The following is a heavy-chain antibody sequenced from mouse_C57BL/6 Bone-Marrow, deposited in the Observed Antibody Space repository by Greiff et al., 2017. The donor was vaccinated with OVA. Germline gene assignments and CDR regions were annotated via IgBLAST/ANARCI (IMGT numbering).Heavy chain of an antibody. D-gene: IGHD2-2*01. V-gene: IGHV1-80*01. Sequence: VKLQESGAELVKPGASVKISCKASGYAFSSYWMNWVKQRPGKGLEWIGQIYPGDGDTNYNGKFKGKATLTADKSSSTAYMQLSSLTSEDSAVYFCARWLPLPYWGQGTLVTVSA. CDR3: ARWLPLPY. CDR2: IYPGDGDT. J-gene: IGHJ3*01. CDR1: GYAFSSYW.